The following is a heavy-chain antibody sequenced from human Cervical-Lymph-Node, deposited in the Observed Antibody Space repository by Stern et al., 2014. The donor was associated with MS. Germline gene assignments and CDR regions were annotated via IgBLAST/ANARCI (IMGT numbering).Heavy chain of an antibody. CDR3: AKDRSGSAYYTGGQDAFDI. D-gene: IGHD3-22*01. CDR2: ITSRGGTT. J-gene: IGHJ3*02. V-gene: IGHV3-23*04. CDR1: GFTFSNYA. Sequence: EDQLVESGGGLVRPGGSLRLSCAASGFTFSNYAMSWVRQAPGKGLEWVSVITSRGGTTYYADSVKGRFTISRDNSNNTLHLQMNSLRAEDTAIYYCAKDRSGSAYYTGGQDAFDIWGQGTMVTVSS.